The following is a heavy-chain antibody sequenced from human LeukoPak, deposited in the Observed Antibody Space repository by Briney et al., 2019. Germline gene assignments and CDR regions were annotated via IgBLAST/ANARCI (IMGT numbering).Heavy chain of an antibody. CDR2: ISGSGGST. D-gene: IGHD1-26*01. CDR1: GFTFSSYA. CDR3: AKDPLGARRPFDY. V-gene: IGHV3-23*01. Sequence: GGSRRLSCAASGFTFSSYAMSWVRQAPGKGLEWVSAISGSGGSTYYADSVKGRFTISRDNSKNTLYLQMNSLRAEDTAVYYCAKDPLGARRPFDYWGQGTLVTVSS. J-gene: IGHJ4*02.